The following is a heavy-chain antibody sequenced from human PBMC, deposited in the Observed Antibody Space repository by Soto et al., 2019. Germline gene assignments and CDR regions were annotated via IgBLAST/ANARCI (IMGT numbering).Heavy chain of an antibody. CDR1: GYSFTSYW. Sequence: GESLKISCQGSGYSFTSYWISWVRQMPGKGLEWMGRIDPRDSYTNYSPSFQGHVTISADKSISTAYLQWSSLKASDTAMYYCASQRKYSSGWYPVDYWGQGTLVTVSS. D-gene: IGHD6-19*01. CDR3: ASQRKYSSGWYPVDY. CDR2: IDPRDSYT. V-gene: IGHV5-10-1*01. J-gene: IGHJ4*02.